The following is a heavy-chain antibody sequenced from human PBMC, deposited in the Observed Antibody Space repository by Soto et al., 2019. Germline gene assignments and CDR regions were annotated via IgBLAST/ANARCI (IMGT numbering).Heavy chain of an antibody. CDR3: ARDSDYAFDY. Sequence: HPGGSLRLSCAASGFTFSSFTLNWVRQAPGKGLEWVSYISNSGMLYADSVKGRFTISRDNAKNSLFLQMNSLRAEDTAVYFCARDSDYAFDYWGQGTLVTVSS. CDR1: GFTFSSFT. V-gene: IGHV3-48*01. J-gene: IGHJ4*02. CDR2: ISNSGM. D-gene: IGHD4-17*01.